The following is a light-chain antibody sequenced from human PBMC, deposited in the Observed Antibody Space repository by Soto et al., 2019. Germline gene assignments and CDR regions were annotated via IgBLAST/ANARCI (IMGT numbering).Light chain of an antibody. CDR2: GAS. J-gene: IGKJ1*01. V-gene: IGKV3D-7*01. CDR3: QQDYNLPRT. CDR1: QSVSSSY. Sequence: PGERVTLSCRASQSVSSSYLTWYQQKPGQAPRLLIYGASTRATSIPARFSGSGSGTDFTLTISSLQPEDFAVYYCQQDYNLPRTFGQGTTVAIK.